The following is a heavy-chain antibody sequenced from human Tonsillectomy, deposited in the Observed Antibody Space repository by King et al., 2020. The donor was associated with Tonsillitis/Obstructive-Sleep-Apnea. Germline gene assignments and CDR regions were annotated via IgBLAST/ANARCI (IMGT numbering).Heavy chain of an antibody. CDR1: GGSISSSSYY. CDR3: ARGYCSGTRCYPFDY. V-gene: IGHV4-39*01. J-gene: IGHJ4*02. CDR2: IYHSGTT. Sequence: QLQESGPGLVKPSETLSLTCTVSGGSISSSSYYWGWIRQPPGKGLEWIGNIYHSGTTYYNPSLKNRVTISVDTSTNQFSLKLSSVTAADTAVYYCARGYCSGTRCYPFDYWGQGTLVTVSS. D-gene: IGHD2-2*01.